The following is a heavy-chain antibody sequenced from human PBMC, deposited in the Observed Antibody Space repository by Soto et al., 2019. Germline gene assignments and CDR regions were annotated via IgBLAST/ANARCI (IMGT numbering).Heavy chain of an antibody. CDR2: ISSSNSYI. J-gene: IGHJ4*02. D-gene: IGHD5-12*01. CDR3: ARYLGGYDSHFHY. Sequence: GGSLRLSCAASGFTFSNYGLNWVRQAPGKGLEWVSSISSSNSYIYYADSVKGRFTISRDNARNSLYLQMNSLRVEDTAVYYCARYLGGYDSHFHYWGQGTLVTVSS. CDR1: GFTFSNYG. V-gene: IGHV3-21*01.